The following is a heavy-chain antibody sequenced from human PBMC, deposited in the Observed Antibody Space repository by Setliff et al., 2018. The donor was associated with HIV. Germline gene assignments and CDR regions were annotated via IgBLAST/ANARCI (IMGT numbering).Heavy chain of an antibody. Sequence: SETLSLTCTVSGGSIRSGSYYWTWIRQPAGKGLEWIGHITASGGATYNPSVKSRVSISLGSPSSEFSLRLTSVSAADTAVYYCARAVVFASGNFWFDPWGPGALVTV. J-gene: IGHJ5*02. CDR1: GGSIRSGSYY. CDR3: ARAVVFASGNFWFDP. V-gene: IGHV4-61*09. CDR2: ITASGGA. D-gene: IGHD3-3*01.